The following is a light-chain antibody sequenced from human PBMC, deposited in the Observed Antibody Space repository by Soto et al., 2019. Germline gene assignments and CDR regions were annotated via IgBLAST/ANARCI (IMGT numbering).Light chain of an antibody. Sequence: QLVLTQSPSASASLGASVKLTCTLSSGHSSFAIAWHQQQPEKGPRYLMKLNSDGSHSKGDGIPDRFSGSRSGAERYLTISSLQSDDEADYYCQTWGTVIRVFGGGTKLTVL. CDR1: SGHSSFA. CDR3: QTWGTVIRV. J-gene: IGLJ2*01. CDR2: LNSDGSH. V-gene: IGLV4-69*01.